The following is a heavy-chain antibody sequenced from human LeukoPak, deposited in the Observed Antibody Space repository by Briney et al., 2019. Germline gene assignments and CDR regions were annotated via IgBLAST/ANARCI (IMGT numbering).Heavy chain of an antibody. J-gene: IGHJ6*03. Sequence: PGGSLRLSCAASGFTFSDYAMHWVRQAPGKGLEWVAVISYGGSNIYYPDSVKGRFTISRDNSKNTLYLQMNSLRAEDTAVYYCASRGTTRHNYNYMDVWGKGTTVTVSS. CDR1: GFTFSDYA. CDR3: ASRGTTRHNYNYMDV. D-gene: IGHD1-1*01. CDR2: ISYGGSNI. V-gene: IGHV3-30-3*01.